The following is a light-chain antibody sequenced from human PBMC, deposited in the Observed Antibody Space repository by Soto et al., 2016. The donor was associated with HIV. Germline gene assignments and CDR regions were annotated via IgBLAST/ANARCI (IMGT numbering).Light chain of an antibody. V-gene: IGKV1-NL1*01. Sequence: IQMTQSPSSLSASVGDRVTITCRANQGISNSLAWYQQTPGKAPKLLVHAASRLESGVPSRFSGSGSGTDFTLTISSLQPEDFANYYCQQYYTTPLTFGGGTKLE. CDR1: QGISNS. J-gene: IGKJ4*01. CDR3: QQYYTTPLT. CDR2: AAS.